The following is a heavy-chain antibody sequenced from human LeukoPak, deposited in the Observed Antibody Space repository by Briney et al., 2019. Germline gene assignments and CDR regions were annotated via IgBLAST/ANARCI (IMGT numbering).Heavy chain of an antibody. Sequence: PGGSLGLSCAASGFTFSSYSINWVRQAPGKGLEWVAFIRYDGSNKYYADSVKGRFTISRDNSKNTLYLQMNSLRAEDTAVYYCAKGSSWYWGQGTLVIVSS. CDR1: GFTFSSYS. CDR2: IRYDGSNK. CDR3: AKGSSWY. J-gene: IGHJ4*02. D-gene: IGHD6-13*01. V-gene: IGHV3-30*02.